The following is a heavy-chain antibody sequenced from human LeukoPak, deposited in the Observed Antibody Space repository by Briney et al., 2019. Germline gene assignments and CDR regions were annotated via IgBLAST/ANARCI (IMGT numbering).Heavy chain of an antibody. CDR1: GYRFATSW. J-gene: IGHJ6*02. V-gene: IGHV5-51*01. CDR2: IYPDDSDS. CDR3: ARGAYGSGSSYNYYGMDV. Sequence: GESLKISCKGSGYRFATSWIGWVRQMPGKGLEWMGIIYPDDSDSRYSPSFEGQATFSVDKSISTAYLLWSSLKASDTAIYYCARGAYGSGSSYNYYGMDVWGQGTPVTVSS. D-gene: IGHD3-10*01.